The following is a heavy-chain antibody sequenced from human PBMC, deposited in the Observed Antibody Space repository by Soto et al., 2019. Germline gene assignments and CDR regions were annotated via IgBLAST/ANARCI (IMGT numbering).Heavy chain of an antibody. V-gene: IGHV3-23*01. CDR1: GFTFSSYA. Sequence: GGSLRLSCAASGFTFSSYAMSWVRQAPGKGLEWVSAISGSGGSTYYADSVKGRFTISRDNSKNTLYLQMNSLRAEDTAVYYCAKGDSSSWYGLLLRLWGQGTLVTVSS. CDR2: ISGSGGST. J-gene: IGHJ4*02. D-gene: IGHD6-13*01. CDR3: AKGDSSSWYGLLLRL.